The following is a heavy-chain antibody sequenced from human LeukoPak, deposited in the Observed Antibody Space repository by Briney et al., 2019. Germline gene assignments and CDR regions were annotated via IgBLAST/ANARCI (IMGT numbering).Heavy chain of an antibody. D-gene: IGHD3-22*01. CDR3: ASTHYYDSSGYYKPYYFDY. CDR1: GGTFSSYA. CDR2: IIPIFGTA. V-gene: IGHV1-69*01. Sequence: ASVKVSCKASGGTFSSYAISWVRQAPGQGLEWMGGIIPIFGTANYAQKFQGRVTITADESTSTAYMELSSLRSEDTAVYYCASTHYYDSSGYYKPYYFDYWGQGTLVTVSS. J-gene: IGHJ4*02.